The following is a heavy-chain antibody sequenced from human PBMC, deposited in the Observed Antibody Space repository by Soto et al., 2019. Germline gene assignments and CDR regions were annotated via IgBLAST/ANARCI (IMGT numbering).Heavy chain of an antibody. Sequence: PGGSLRLSCAASGFAFSNYAMHWVRQAPGKGLEWVSSISTSIDATYYADSVKGRFTISRDDSKNTLYLQMNSLRAEDSAVYYCAKDRTVAARHFDYWGQGTQGTVSS. CDR1: GFAFSNYA. CDR2: ISTSIDAT. D-gene: IGHD6-6*01. V-gene: IGHV3-23*01. J-gene: IGHJ4*02. CDR3: AKDRTVAARHFDY.